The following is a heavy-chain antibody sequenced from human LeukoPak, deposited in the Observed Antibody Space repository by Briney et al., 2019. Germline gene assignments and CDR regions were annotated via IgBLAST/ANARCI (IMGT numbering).Heavy chain of an antibody. V-gene: IGHV3-23*01. CDR3: TTGIAVTSDIDY. Sequence: GSLRLSCAGSGFTFSSYAMSWVRQAPGKGLEWVSAISGSGGGTYYADSVKGRFTISRDNSKNTLYLQMNSLKTEDTAVYCCTTGIAVTSDIDYWGQGTLVTVSS. CDR1: GFTFSSYA. J-gene: IGHJ4*02. D-gene: IGHD6-19*01. CDR2: ISGSGGGT.